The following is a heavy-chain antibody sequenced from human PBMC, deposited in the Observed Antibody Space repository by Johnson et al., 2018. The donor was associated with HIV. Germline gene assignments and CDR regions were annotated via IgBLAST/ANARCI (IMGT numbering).Heavy chain of an antibody. D-gene: IGHD3-10*01. J-gene: IGHJ3*02. Sequence: QVQLVESGGGLVKPGGSLRLSCAASGFTFSDYYMSWIRQAPGKGLEWVSYISGGSTYYADSRKGRFTISRDNSKNTLHLQMNSLRAEDTAVYYCAREDPPITMVRGVIRHDAFDIWGQGTMVTVSS. CDR2: ISGGST. CDR1: GFTFSDYY. CDR3: AREDPPITMVRGVIRHDAFDI. V-gene: IGHV3-11*06.